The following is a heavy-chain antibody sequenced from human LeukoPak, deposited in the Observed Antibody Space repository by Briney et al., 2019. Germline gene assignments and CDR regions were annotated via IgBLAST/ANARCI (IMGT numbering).Heavy chain of an antibody. CDR1: GYTFTGYY. J-gene: IGHJ4*02. V-gene: IGHV1-69*06. D-gene: IGHD2-15*01. CDR3: ARAVPYCSGGSCYPVDVLYFDY. Sequence: EASVKVSCKASGYTFTGYYMHWVRQAPGQGLEWMGGIIPIFGTANYAQKFQGRVTITADKSTSTAYMELSSLRSEDTAVYYCARAVPYCSGGSCYPVDVLYFDYWGQGTLVTVSS. CDR2: IIPIFGTA.